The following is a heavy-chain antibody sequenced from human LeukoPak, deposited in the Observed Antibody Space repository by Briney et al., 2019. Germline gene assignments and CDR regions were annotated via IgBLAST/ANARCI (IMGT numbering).Heavy chain of an antibody. Sequence: SETLSLTCTVSGGSISSSSYYWGWIRQPPGKGLEWIGSIYYSGSTYYNPSLKSRVIISVDTSKNQFSLKLSSVTAADTAVYYCARGGYCSSTSCYFFDYWGQGTLVTVSS. V-gene: IGHV4-39*01. CDR3: ARGGYCSSTSCYFFDY. CDR1: GGSISSSSYY. J-gene: IGHJ4*02. CDR2: IYYSGST. D-gene: IGHD2-2*03.